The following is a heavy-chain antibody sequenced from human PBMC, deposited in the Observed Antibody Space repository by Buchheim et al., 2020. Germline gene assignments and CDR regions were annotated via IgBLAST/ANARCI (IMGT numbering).Heavy chain of an antibody. D-gene: IGHD6-19*01. CDR1: GFTVSSNY. V-gene: IGHV3-66*01. CDR2: IYSGGST. CDR3: ARDSQQWLVLGYYYGMDV. J-gene: IGHJ6*02. Sequence: EVQLVESGGGLVQPGGSLRLSCAASGFTVSSNYMSWVRQAPGKGLEWVSVIYSGGSTYYADSVKGRFTISRDNSKNTLFLKMNSLRAEDTAVYYCARDSQQWLVLGYYYGMDVWGQGTT.